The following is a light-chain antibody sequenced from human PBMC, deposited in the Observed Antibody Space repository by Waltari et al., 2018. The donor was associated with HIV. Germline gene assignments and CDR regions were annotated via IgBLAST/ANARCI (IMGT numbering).Light chain of an antibody. CDR1: SSDVGGYDY. V-gene: IGLV2-11*01. J-gene: IGLJ2*01. Sequence: QSALTQPRSVSGSPGQSVTISCTGTSSDVGGYDYVSWYQQPPGKAPKVRMSDDSRRPSGVPDRFSASKSGNTASLTISGLQAADEADYFCCSYASNYILIFGGGTKLTVL. CDR3: CSYASNYILI. CDR2: DDS.